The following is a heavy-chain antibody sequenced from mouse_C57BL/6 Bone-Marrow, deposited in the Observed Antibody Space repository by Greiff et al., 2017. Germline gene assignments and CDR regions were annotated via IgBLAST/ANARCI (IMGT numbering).Heavy chain of an antibody. CDR1: GYTFTSYG. CDR3: ARRDYGSSSWFAY. D-gene: IGHD1-1*01. Sequence: VHLVESGAELARPGASVKLSCKASGYTFTSYGISWVKQRTGQGLEWIGEIYPRSGNTYYNEKFKGKATLTADKSSSTAYMELRSLTSEDSAVYFCARRDYGSSSWFAYWGQGTLVTVSA. V-gene: IGHV1-81*01. CDR2: IYPRSGNT. J-gene: IGHJ3*01.